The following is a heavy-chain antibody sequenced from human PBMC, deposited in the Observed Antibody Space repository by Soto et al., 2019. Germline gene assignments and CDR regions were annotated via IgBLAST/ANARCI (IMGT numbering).Heavy chain of an antibody. CDR3: AREGRTTRGAFDI. CDR1: GDSVSSNSAT. Sequence: SPTLSLTCAISGDSVSSNSATWNWIRQSPSRSLEWLGRTYYRSKWYNDYAVSVKSRITINPDTSKSQFSLQLNSVTPEDTAVYYCAREGRTTRGAFDIWGQGTMVTVSS. V-gene: IGHV6-1*01. CDR2: TYYRSKWYN. D-gene: IGHD1-7*01. J-gene: IGHJ3*02.